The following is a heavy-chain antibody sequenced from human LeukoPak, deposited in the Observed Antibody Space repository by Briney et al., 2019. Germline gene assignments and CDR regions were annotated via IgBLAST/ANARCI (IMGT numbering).Heavy chain of an antibody. Sequence: AASVKVSCKASGYTFTSYYMHWVRQAPGQGLEWMGIINPSGGSTSYAQKFQGRVTMTRDMSTSTVYMELSSLRSEDTAVYYCANRRSRIAVAGTWGQGTLVTVSS. CDR1: GYTFTSYY. D-gene: IGHD6-19*01. CDR2: INPSGGST. V-gene: IGHV1-46*01. CDR3: ANRRSRIAVAGT. J-gene: IGHJ4*02.